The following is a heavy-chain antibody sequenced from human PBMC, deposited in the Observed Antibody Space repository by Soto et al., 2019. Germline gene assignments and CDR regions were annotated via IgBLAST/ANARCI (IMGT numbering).Heavy chain of an antibody. CDR3: ASARDSSGYYLYYYYGMDV. D-gene: IGHD3-22*01. V-gene: IGHV1-69*13. CDR1: GGTFSSYA. Sequence: SVKVSCKASGGTFSSYAISWVRQAPGQGLEWMGGIIPIFGTANYAQKFQGRVTITADESTSTAYMELSSLRSEDTAVYYCASARDSSGYYLYYYYGMDVWGQGKMVTVSS. CDR2: IIPIFGTA. J-gene: IGHJ6*02.